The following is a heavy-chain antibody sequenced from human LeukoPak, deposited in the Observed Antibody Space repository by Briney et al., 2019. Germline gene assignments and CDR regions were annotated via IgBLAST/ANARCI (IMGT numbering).Heavy chain of an antibody. CDR1: GFTFSSYW. D-gene: IGHD6-19*01. J-gene: IGHJ6*02. CDR2: IKQDGSEK. CDR3: AKDMSSGWSGGAMDV. V-gene: IGHV3-7*03. Sequence: GGSLRLSCAASGFTFSSYWMSWVRQAPGKGLEWVANIKQDGSEKYYVDSVKGRFTISRDNAKNSLYLQMNSLRAEDTALYYCAKDMSSGWSGGAMDVWGQGTTVTVSS.